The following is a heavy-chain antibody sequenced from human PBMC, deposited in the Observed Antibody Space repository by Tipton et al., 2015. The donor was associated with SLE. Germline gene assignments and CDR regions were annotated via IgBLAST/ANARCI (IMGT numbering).Heavy chain of an antibody. CDR1: GGSISSHY. Sequence: PGLVKPSETLSLTCTVSGGSISSHYWSWIRQPPGKGLEWIGYIYYSGSTNYSPSLKSRVTISVDTSKNQFSLKLSSVTAADTAVYYCAGGGSGSSFDYWGQGTLVTVSS. V-gene: IGHV4-59*11. J-gene: IGHJ4*02. D-gene: IGHD3-10*01. CDR3: AGGGSGSSFDY. CDR2: IYYSGST.